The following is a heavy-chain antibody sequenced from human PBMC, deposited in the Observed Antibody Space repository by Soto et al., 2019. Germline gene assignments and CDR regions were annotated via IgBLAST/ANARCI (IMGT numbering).Heavy chain of an antibody. J-gene: IGHJ3*02. V-gene: IGHV4-61*08. CDR2: IYYSGST. Sequence: SETLSLTCAVSGGSIGGVGYYWSWIPQPPGKGLEWIGYIYYSGSTNYNPSLKSRVTISVDTSKNQFSLKLSSVTAADTAVYYCARESSGYYGQTHEDAFDIWGQGTMVTVSS. CDR1: GGSIGGVGYY. D-gene: IGHD3-22*01. CDR3: ARESSGYYGQTHEDAFDI.